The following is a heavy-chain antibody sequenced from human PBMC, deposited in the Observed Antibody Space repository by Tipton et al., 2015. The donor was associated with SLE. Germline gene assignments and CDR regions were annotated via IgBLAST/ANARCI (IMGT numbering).Heavy chain of an antibody. Sequence: TLSLTCSVSGDSISSGPYYWGWIRQPPGKGLEWIGSLYRSGDAYYSPSLQSRVSMSVDMSKNSFSLRLNSVTAADTAVYFCARLPAFWSGDYFGSWGQGTLVSVS. CDR1: GDSISSGPYY. CDR2: LYRSGDA. V-gene: IGHV4-39*07. D-gene: IGHD3-3*01. J-gene: IGHJ4*02. CDR3: ARLPAFWSGDYFGS.